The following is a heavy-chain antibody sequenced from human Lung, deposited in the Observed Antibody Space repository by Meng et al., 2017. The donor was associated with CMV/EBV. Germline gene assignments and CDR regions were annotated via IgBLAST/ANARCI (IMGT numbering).Heavy chain of an antibody. CDR2: IWHDGRIQ. Sequence: GESXKISCAASGFTFNTYGMHWVRQAPGKGLEWVANIWHDGRIQYYADSVKGRFTISRENSKNTVYLQMNSLRAEDTAVYYCAKGGDCARDRCSPSGSWGHGXLVTVSS. V-gene: IGHV3-33*06. CDR1: GFTFNTYG. CDR3: AKGGDCARDRCSPSGS. J-gene: IGHJ5*01. D-gene: IGHD2-8*01.